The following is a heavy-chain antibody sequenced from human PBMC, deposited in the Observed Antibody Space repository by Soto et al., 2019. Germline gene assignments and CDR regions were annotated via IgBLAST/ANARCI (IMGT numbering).Heavy chain of an antibody. V-gene: IGHV2-5*02. Sequence: GPTLGNPTQTLPLTLTLSWFSPSTNGVGVGWIPQPPGKALEWLALIYWDDDKRYNPSLQSRLTITKDTSKNQVVLTMANMDPMDTATYYCAHRSLAVWGFDYWGQGTLVTVSS. CDR3: AHRSLAVWGFDY. CDR2: IYWDDDK. J-gene: IGHJ4*02. CDR1: WFSPSTNGVG. D-gene: IGHD7-27*01.